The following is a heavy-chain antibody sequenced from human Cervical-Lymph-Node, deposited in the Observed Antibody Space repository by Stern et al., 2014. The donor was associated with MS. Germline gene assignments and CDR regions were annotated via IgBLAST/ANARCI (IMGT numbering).Heavy chain of an antibody. CDR2: INTNTGNP. D-gene: IGHD3-22*01. CDR1: GYSFISYA. V-gene: IGHV7-4-1*02. CDR3: ATYDNSGSVLVGTEYFQH. J-gene: IGHJ1*01. Sequence: QVQLVQSGSELKKPGASVKVSCKASGYSFISYAMNWVRQAPGQGLEWMGWINTNTGNPTYAQGFTGRFVFSLDTSVSTAYLQISSLKAEDTAVYYCATYDNSGSVLVGTEYFQHWGQGTLVTVSS.